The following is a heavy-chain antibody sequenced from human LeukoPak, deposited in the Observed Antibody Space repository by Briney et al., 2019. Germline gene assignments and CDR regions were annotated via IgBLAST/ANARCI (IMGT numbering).Heavy chain of an antibody. CDR1: GGFSSFYY. J-gene: IGHJ4*02. Sequence: PSETLSLTCTVSGGFSSFYYWTWIRQPPGKGLEWIGNIHTSGSTDYSPSLKSRVTMSIDTSKNQFSLRLSSVPAADTAVYYCARPGQSSWWVYFNYWGQGTLVTVSS. D-gene: IGHD2-15*01. CDR3: ARPGQSSWWVYFNY. V-gene: IGHV4-4*09. CDR2: IHTSGST.